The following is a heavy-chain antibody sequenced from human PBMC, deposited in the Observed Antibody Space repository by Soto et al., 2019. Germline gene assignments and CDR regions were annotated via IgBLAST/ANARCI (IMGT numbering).Heavy chain of an antibody. CDR2: IYYSGST. V-gene: IGHV4-30-4*01. CDR1: GGSISSGDYY. D-gene: IGHD2-8*01. J-gene: IGHJ6*02. Sequence: SETLSLTCTVSGGSISSGDYYWSWIRQRQXKGREGIGYIYYSGSTYYNPSLKSRVTISVDTYKNQFYLKLSSVTAASAAVYYCARYLFVYAISGPYGLDVWGQGTTVTVSS. CDR3: ARYLFVYAISGPYGLDV.